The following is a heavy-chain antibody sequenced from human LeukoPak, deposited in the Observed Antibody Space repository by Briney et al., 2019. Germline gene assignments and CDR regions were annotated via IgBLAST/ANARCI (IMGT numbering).Heavy chain of an antibody. Sequence: PGGSLRLSCAASGFTFSSYAMHWVRQAPGKGLEWVAVISYDGSNKYYADSVKGRFTISGDNSKNTLYLQMNSLRAEDTAVYYCASLLLRYFDWTSGWGQGTLVTVSS. CDR3: ASLLLRYFDWTSG. CDR2: ISYDGSNK. J-gene: IGHJ4*02. V-gene: IGHV3-30-3*01. CDR1: GFTFSSYA. D-gene: IGHD3-9*01.